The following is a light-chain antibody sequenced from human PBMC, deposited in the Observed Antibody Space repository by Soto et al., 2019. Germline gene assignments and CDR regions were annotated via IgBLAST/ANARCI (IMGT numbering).Light chain of an antibody. CDR3: LQHDSHPYS. V-gene: IGKV1-17*01. CDR1: QGIRNA. J-gene: IGKJ2*03. CDR2: SVY. Sequence: DLQMTQSPSSLSASIGDRVTITCRASQGIRNAVAWYQKKPGRAPERLMYSVYILQSGAPSRFSGSGSGTEFTLTITSLQPEDFATYYCLQHDSHPYSFGQGTKLE.